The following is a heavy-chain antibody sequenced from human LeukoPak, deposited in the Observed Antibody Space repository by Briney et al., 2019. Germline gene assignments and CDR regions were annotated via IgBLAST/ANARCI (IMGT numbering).Heavy chain of an antibody. D-gene: IGHD3-3*01. CDR1: GFTFSSYW. J-gene: IGHJ4*02. Sequence: GGSLRLSCAASGFTFSSYWMIGVRQAPGKGRKWVANIKQDGSEKYYVDSVKGRFTISRDNAKNSLYLQMNSLRAEDTAVYYCARGYDFRSGTDYWGQGTLVTVSS. CDR3: ARGYDFRSGTDY. CDR2: IKQDGSEK. V-gene: IGHV3-7*01.